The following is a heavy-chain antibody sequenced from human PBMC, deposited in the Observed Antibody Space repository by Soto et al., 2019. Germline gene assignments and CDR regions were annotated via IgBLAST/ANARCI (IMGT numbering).Heavy chain of an antibody. V-gene: IGHV1-46*01. D-gene: IGHD5-18*01. CDR2: INPSGGST. J-gene: IGHJ4*02. CDR3: ARDQSEDTAMVTVPDY. Sequence: QVQLVQSGAEVKKPGASVKVSCKASGYTFTSYYMHWVRQAPGQGLEWMGIINPSGGSTSYAQKFQGRVTMTRDTSTSTVYMELSSLRSEDTAVYYCARDQSEDTAMVTVPDYWGQGTLVTVSS. CDR1: GYTFTSYY.